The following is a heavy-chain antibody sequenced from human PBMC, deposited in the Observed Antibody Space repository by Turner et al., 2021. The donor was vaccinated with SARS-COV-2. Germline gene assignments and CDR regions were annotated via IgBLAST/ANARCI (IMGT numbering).Heavy chain of an antibody. CDR1: GFTFRSYA. D-gene: IGHD6-13*01. CDR2: IAYDGSSK. CDR3: ARTYSSTPMDV. J-gene: IGHJ6*02. Sequence: QVQLVETGGGVVQPGGSLRLSCPASGFTFRSYAMHWVRQVAGKGLEWVAVIAYDGSSKQFADSVKGRCTISRDDSKNTLDMELNSLRVEDTAVYYCARTYSSTPMDVWGQGTTVTVSS. V-gene: IGHV3-30-3*01.